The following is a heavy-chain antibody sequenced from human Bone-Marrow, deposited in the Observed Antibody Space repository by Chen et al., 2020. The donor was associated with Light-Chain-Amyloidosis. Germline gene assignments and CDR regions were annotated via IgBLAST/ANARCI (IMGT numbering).Heavy chain of an antibody. D-gene: IGHD6-19*01. CDR1: GFTFSSYG. J-gene: IGHJ6*03. CDR3: AKDVDRRLGYYYYMDV. V-gene: IGHV3-30*02. CDR2: IRYDGSNK. Sequence: QVQLVESGGGVVQPGGSLRLSCAASGFTFSSYGMHWVRQAPGKELEWVAFIRYDGSNKYYADSVKGRFTISRDNSKNTLYLQMNSLRAEDTAVYYCAKDVDRRLGYYYYMDVWGKGTTVTVSS.